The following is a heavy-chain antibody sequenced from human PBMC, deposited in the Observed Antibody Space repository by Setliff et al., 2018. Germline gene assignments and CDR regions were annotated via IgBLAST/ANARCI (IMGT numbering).Heavy chain of an antibody. Sequence: WASVKVSCKTSGYTFTNYDINWVRQAPGRGLEWMGWISTYAQNFQGRVTMTTDASTSTAYMELRSLRSDDTAVYYCARGPKDFVALPTAAYFDYWGQGTLVTVSS. J-gene: IGHJ4*02. CDR3: ARGPKDFVALPTAAYFDY. CDR1: GYTFTNYD. V-gene: IGHV1-18*01. CDR2: IST. D-gene: IGHD2-2*01.